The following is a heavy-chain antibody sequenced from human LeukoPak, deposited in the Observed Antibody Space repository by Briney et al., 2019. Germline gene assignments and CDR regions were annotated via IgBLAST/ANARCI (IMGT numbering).Heavy chain of an antibody. Sequence: GASVKVSCKASGYTFTSYGISWVRQAPGQGLEWMGWISAYNGNTNYAQKLQGRVTMTTDTSTSTAYMELRSLRSDDTAVYYCARDRLLRYFDWPMAAFDIWSQGTMVTVSS. V-gene: IGHV1-18*01. CDR2: ISAYNGNT. J-gene: IGHJ3*02. CDR1: GYTFTSYG. D-gene: IGHD3-9*01. CDR3: ARDRLLRYFDWPMAAFDI.